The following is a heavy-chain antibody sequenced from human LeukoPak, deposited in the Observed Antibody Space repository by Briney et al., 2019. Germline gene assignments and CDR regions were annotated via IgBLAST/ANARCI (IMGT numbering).Heavy chain of an antibody. Sequence: SETLSLTCTVSGGSISSYYWSWIRQPPGKELEWIGYIYYSGSTNYTPSLKSRVTISVDTSKNQFSLKLSSVTAADTAVYYCARDPGAYFDYWGQGTLSPSPQ. V-gene: IGHV4-59*01. CDR3: ARDPGAYFDY. CDR2: IYYSGST. J-gene: IGHJ4*02. D-gene: IGHD4/OR15-4a*01. CDR1: GGSISSYY.